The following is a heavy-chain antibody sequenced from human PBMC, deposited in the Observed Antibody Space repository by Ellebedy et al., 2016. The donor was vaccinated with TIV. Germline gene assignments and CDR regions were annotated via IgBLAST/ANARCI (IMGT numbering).Heavy chain of an antibody. CDR2: INAGNGNT. Sequence: ASVKVSCKASGYTFSSYAMHWVRQAPGQRLEWMGWINAGNGNTKYSQKFQGRVTITRDTSTSTAYMELRSLRSEDTAVYYCARERVAGMFSFDYWGQGTLAIVSS. J-gene: IGHJ4*02. CDR1: GYTFSSYA. D-gene: IGHD6-19*01. V-gene: IGHV1-3*01. CDR3: ARERVAGMFSFDY.